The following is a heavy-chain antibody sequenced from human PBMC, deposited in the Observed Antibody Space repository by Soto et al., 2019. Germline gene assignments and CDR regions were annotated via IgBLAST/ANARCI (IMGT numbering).Heavy chain of an antibody. Sequence: SVKGSCKASGGTFSSYTISWVRQAPGQGLEWMGRIIPILGIANYAQKFQGRVTITADKSTSTAYMELSSLRSEDTAVYYCERDENDDDFDIWGQGTMVTFS. V-gene: IGHV1-69*04. CDR3: ERDENDDDFDI. J-gene: IGHJ3*02. D-gene: IGHD1-1*01. CDR1: GGTFSSYT. CDR2: IIPILGIA.